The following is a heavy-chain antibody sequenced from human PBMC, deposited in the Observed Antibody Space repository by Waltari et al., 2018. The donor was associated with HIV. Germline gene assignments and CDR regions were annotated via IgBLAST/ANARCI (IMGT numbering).Heavy chain of an antibody. D-gene: IGHD1-26*01. V-gene: IGHV3-23*01. CDR1: GFLFSSYA. CDR2: ISGRGSRP. Sequence: EVQLLESGGGLVQPGGSLRLSCAASGFLFSSYAMTWVRQAPGKVLEWVSTISGRGSRPYFADSGKGRVTISRDNAKNTLYLQRNSLRAEDTAVYYCAREGSFSSSGSFGDYWGQGTLVTVA. CDR3: AREGSFSSSGSFGDY. J-gene: IGHJ4*02.